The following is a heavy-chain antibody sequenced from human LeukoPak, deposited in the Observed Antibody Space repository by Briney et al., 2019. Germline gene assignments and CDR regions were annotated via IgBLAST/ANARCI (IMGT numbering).Heavy chain of an antibody. CDR2: INPNSGGT. CDR1: GYTFTGYY. J-gene: IGHJ4*02. CDR3: AKDPRVRGVIIKGYY. V-gene: IGHV1-2*02. Sequence: ASVKVSCKASGYTFTGYYMHWVRQAPGQGLEWMGWINPNSGGTNYAQKFQGRVTMTRDTSISTAYMELSRLRSDDTAVYYCAKDPRVRGVIIKGYYWGQGTLVTVSS. D-gene: IGHD3-10*01.